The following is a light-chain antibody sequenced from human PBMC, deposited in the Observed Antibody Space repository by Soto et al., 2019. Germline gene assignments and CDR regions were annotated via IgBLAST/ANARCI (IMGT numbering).Light chain of an antibody. CDR3: QHYITYSWFT. Sequence: DIPMTQSPSTLSASVGDTVTITCRASQTISNWLAWYQQKPGKAPKLLIYQASTLESGVPSRFSGSGSATVFTLTISSVQPDDFATYYCQHYITYSWFTFGPGTKVDTK. J-gene: IGKJ3*01. CDR2: QAS. V-gene: IGKV1-5*03. CDR1: QTISNW.